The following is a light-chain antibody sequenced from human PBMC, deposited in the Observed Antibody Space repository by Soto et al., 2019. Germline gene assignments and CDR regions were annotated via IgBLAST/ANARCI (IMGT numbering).Light chain of an antibody. CDR1: SSDIGGHHF. J-gene: IGLJ1*01. CDR3: SSYTSGSLYV. Sequence: QSVLTQPASVSGSPGQSITISCTGTSSDIGGHHFVSWYQQQSGKAPKLVIYEVTDRPSGVSDRFSGSKSGNTASLTISGLQPEDEADYYCSSYTSGSLYVFGTGTKVTVL. V-gene: IGLV2-14*01. CDR2: EVT.